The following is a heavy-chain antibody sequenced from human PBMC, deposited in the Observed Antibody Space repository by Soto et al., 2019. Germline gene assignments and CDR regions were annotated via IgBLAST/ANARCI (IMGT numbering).Heavy chain of an antibody. Sequence: GASLKVSCKASGFTFTSSAAQWVRQARGQRLEWIGWIVVGSGNTNYAQKFQERVTITRDMSTSTAYMELSSLRSEDTAVYYCAADPNYDFWSGYQDWGQGTLVTVSS. CDR3: AADPNYDFWSGYQD. J-gene: IGHJ4*02. CDR2: IVVGSGNT. D-gene: IGHD3-3*01. V-gene: IGHV1-58*01. CDR1: GFTFTSSA.